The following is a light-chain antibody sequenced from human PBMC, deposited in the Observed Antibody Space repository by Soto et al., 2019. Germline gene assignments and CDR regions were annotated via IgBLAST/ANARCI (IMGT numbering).Light chain of an antibody. CDR2: DAS. V-gene: IGKV1-5*01. Sequence: DIQMTQSPSTLSASVGDRVTITCRASQSISSWLAWYQQKPGKAPKLLIYDASSLESGVPSRFSGSGSGTEFTLTISSLQPDDFATYYCQQYNSYWRTFGQGTKVKIK. CDR3: QQYNSYWRT. J-gene: IGKJ1*01. CDR1: QSISSW.